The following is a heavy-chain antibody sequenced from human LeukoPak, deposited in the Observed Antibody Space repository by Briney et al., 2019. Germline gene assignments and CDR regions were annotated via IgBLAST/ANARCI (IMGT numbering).Heavy chain of an antibody. CDR2: IYTTGFT. V-gene: IGHV4-4*07. CDR1: GDSISSYY. Sequence: SETLSLTCTVSGDSISSYYWSWIRQPAGKGLEWIGRIYTTGFTNYHPSLKSRVTVSIDTSKNQFYLKLTSVTAADTAVYYCAREDYNFLWGQGTLVTVSS. CDR3: AREDYNFL. D-gene: IGHD3-3*01. J-gene: IGHJ4*02.